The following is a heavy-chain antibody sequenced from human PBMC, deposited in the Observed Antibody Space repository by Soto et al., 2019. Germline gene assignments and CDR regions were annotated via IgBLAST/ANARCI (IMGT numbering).Heavy chain of an antibody. J-gene: IGHJ6*02. CDR3: ATSVFVLVPAAIPHYYGMDV. CDR1: GGTFSSYA. Sequence: ASGKVSCKASGGTFSSYAISWVRQAPGQGLGGMGGIIPIFGTANYAQKFQGRVTITADKSTSTANMELSGRRSEDRAGYYCATSVFVLVPAAIPHYYGMDVWGQGTPVTVSS. CDR2: IIPIFGTA. V-gene: IGHV1-69*06. D-gene: IGHD2-2*02.